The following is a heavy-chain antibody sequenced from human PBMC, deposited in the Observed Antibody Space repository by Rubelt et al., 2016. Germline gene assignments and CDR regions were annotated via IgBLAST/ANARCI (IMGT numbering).Heavy chain of an antibody. Sequence: GGSLRLSCTASGFTFDDFGMTWVRQVPGKGLEWVSGISWNGGGTGYAASLKGRFPFSRDKAKNTLYLQMNSLGAEDSAVYYCARGSYGNGGDYWGQGTLVTVSS. CDR3: ARGSYGNGGDY. CDR2: ISWNGGGT. D-gene: IGHD3-16*01. CDR1: GFTFDDFG. V-gene: IGHV3-20*04. J-gene: IGHJ4*02.